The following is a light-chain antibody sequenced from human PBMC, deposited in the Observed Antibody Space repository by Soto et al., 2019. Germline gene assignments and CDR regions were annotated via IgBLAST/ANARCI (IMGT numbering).Light chain of an antibody. J-gene: IGKJ2*01. CDR2: GAS. CDR1: PNINIY. Sequence: IQLTQSPSSLSASVGDRVTVTCRASPNINIYLNWYQQKPGKAPTLLIYGASSLQSGVPSRFSGGGSRTDFTLTISSLQAEDFATYYGQQSYRSPYTFGQGTRLES. V-gene: IGKV1-39*01. CDR3: QQSYRSPYT.